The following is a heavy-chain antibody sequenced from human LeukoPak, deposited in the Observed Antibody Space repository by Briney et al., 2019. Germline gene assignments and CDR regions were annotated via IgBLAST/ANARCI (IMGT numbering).Heavy chain of an antibody. V-gene: IGHV4-59*01. CDR2: IYYSGST. J-gene: IGHJ4*02. CDR3: ARGVVIRNYFDY. Sequence: PSETLSLTCTVSGGSISSYYWSWIRQPPGKGLEWIGYIYYSGSTNYNPSLKSRVTISVDTSKNQFSLKLSSVTAADTAVYYCARGVVIRNYFDYWGQGTLVTVSS. CDR1: GGSISSYY. D-gene: IGHD3-3*01.